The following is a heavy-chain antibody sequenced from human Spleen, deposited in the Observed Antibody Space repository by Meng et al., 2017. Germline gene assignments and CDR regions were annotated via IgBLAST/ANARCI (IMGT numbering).Heavy chain of an antibody. V-gene: IGHV1-69*13. J-gene: IGHJ4*02. Sequence: SVKVSCKALGGIFSNYVIGWVRQAPGQGLEWMGGINAVFGTTNYAQKFQDRVTITSDESMSTVYVGLTRLTSEDTTVYFCARKAGYCRTTTCYSLDYWGQGTLVTVSS. D-gene: IGHD2-2*01. CDR3: ARKAGYCRTTTCYSLDY. CDR2: INAVFGTT. CDR1: GGIFSNYV.